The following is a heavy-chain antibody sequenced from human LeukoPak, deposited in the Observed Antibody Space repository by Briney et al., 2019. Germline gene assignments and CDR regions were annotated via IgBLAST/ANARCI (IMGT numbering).Heavy chain of an antibody. CDR1: GGSINDYY. CDR3: ARINPGSNAFDI. Sequence: KPSETLSLTCTVSGGSINDYYWNWIRQPPGKRLEWIGHIHYSGITNYNPSLNSRVTISVDTSKGQFSLKLSSVTAADTAVYYCARINPGSNAFDIWGQGTMVTVSS. CDR2: IHYSGIT. D-gene: IGHD3-10*01. V-gene: IGHV4-59*08. J-gene: IGHJ3*02.